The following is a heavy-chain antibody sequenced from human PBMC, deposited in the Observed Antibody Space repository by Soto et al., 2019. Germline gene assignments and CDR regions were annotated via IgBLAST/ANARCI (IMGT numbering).Heavy chain of an antibody. D-gene: IGHD6-19*01. CDR1: GGSISSGGYS. J-gene: IGHJ4*02. CDR3: ARETSGWSGGIDY. CDR2: IYHSGST. V-gene: IGHV4-30-2*01. Sequence: SETLSLTCAVSGGSISSGGYSWSWIRQPPGKGLEWIGYIYHSGSTYYNPSLKSRVTISVDRSKNQFSLKLSSVTAADTAVYYCARETSGWSGGIDYWGQGTLVTVSS.